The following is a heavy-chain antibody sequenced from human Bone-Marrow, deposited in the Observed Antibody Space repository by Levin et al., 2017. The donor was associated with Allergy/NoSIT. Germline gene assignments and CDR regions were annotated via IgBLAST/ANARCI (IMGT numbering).Heavy chain of an antibody. Sequence: VASVKVSCKGSGYSFTSYWIGWVRQMPGKGLEWMGIIYPGDSDTRYSPSFEGQVTIPADKSISTTYLQWSSLKASDTAMYYCARRDSSDDGALFDYWGQGTLVTVSS. D-gene: IGHD3-22*01. CDR1: GYSFTSYW. V-gene: IGHV5-51*01. CDR3: ARRDSSDDGALFDY. J-gene: IGHJ4*02. CDR2: IYPGDSDT.